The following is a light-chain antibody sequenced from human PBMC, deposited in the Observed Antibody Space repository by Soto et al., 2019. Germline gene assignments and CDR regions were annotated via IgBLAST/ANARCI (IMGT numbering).Light chain of an antibody. V-gene: IGKV3-15*01. Sequence: EIVMTQSPATLSVSPGERATLSCRASQSVSGNLAWYQQKPGQAPRLLIYGASTRATGIPARFSGSGSGTAFTLTISSLQSEDVAVYYCKQYNNWPPVTFGQGTKVEIK. CDR1: QSVSGN. CDR2: GAS. CDR3: KQYNNWPPVT. J-gene: IGKJ1*01.